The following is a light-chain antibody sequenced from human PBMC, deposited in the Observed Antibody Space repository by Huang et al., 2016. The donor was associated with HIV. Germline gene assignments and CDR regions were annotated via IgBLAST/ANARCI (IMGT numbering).Light chain of an antibody. Sequence: DIVVTQSPDSLALSLGGRAAINCTASQSVLKTSNNKNCLSWYQLKPGQPPKLLIYWASTRESGVPDLFGVSGSGTHFPLTIASLHAEDVAVYYCHQCYDTPQTFGQGTKVEVK. CDR2: WAS. CDR3: HQCYDTPQT. CDR1: QSVLKTSNNKNC. V-gene: IGKV4-1*01. J-gene: IGKJ1*01.